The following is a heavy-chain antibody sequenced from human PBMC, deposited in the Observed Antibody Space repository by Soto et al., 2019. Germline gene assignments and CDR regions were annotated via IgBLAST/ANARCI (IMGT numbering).Heavy chain of an antibody. CDR3: ARVREDRSGFDH. CDR2: ISHSGIT. Sequence: QVQLQESGPGLVRPSGALSVTCAVSGDSISRSHWWSWVRQSPGKGLEWIGVISHSGITNYNPSLKSRVTISGDKSKNQPSLKLTSVTAADTAVYYCARVREDRSGFDHWGQGTLVSVSS. V-gene: IGHV4-4*02. CDR1: GDSISRSHW. D-gene: IGHD3-22*01. J-gene: IGHJ4*02.